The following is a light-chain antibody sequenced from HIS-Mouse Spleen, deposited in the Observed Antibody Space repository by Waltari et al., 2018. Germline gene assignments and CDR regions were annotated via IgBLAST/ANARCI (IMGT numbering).Light chain of an antibody. V-gene: IGLV2-14*03. CDR2: DVS. Sequence: QSALTQPASVSGSPVQSITISCTGTSSDVGGYNYVSWYQQHPGKAPKLMIYDVSNRTSGVSNRFSGSKSGNTASLTISGLQAEDEADYYCSSYTSSSFNVVFGGGTKLTVL. J-gene: IGLJ2*01. CDR1: SSDVGGYNY. CDR3: SSYTSSSFNVV.